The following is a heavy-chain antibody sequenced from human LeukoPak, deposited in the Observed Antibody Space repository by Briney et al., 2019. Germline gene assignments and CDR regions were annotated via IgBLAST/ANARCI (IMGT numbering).Heavy chain of an antibody. D-gene: IGHD3-16*02. V-gene: IGHV3-43D*03. CDR2: ISWDGGST. CDR1: GFTFDDYA. Sequence: PGGSLRLSCAASGFTFDDYAMHWVRQAPGKGLEWVSLISWDGGSTYYADSVKGRFTISRDNSKNSLYLQMNSLRSEDTAVYYCARDSGPYDYVWGSYRSINWFDPWGQGTLVTVSS. J-gene: IGHJ5*02. CDR3: ARDSGPYDYVWGSYRSINWFDP.